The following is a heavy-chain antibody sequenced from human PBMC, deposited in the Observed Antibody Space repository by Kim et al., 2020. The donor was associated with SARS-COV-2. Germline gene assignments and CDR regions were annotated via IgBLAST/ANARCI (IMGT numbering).Heavy chain of an antibody. CDR1: GFTFSSYA. CDR2: ITGSGESA. J-gene: IGHJ5*02. Sequence: GGSLRLSCAASGFTFSSYAMSWVRQAPGKGLEWVSAITGSGESAYYADSVKGRFSISRDNSNNTLFLQMNSLRAEDTAVYYCAKPAGYSSNLYCFDPWGQGTLVTVSS. V-gene: IGHV3-23*01. CDR3: AKPAGYSSNLYCFDP. D-gene: IGHD6-13*01.